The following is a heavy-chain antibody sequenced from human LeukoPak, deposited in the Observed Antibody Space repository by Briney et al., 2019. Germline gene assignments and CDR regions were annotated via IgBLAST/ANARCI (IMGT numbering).Heavy chain of an antibody. V-gene: IGHV3-53*01. J-gene: IGHJ6*03. D-gene: IGHD2-2*01. CDR3: ASTYCSSTSCSYYHYYMDV. CDR2: IYSGGST. CDR1: GFTVSSNY. Sequence: GGSLRLSCAASGFTVSSNYMSWVRQAPEKGLECVSVIYSGGSTYYADSVKGRFTISRDNSKNTLYLQMNSLRAEDTAVYYCASTYCSSTSCSYYHYYMDVWGKGTTVTVSS.